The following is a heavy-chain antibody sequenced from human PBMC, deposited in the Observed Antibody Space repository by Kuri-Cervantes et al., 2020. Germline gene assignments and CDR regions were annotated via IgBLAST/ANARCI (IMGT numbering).Heavy chain of an antibody. J-gene: IGHJ4*02. V-gene: IGHV3-23*01. CDR3: ASVARPLGY. Sequence: GYLKISCAASGFPFSSSAMSWVRPAPGKGLEWVSAISGSGGSTYYADSVKGRFTISRDNSKNTLYLQMNSLRAEDTAVYYCASVARPLGYWGQGTLVTVSS. D-gene: IGHD6-6*01. CDR1: GFPFSSSA. CDR2: ISGSGGST.